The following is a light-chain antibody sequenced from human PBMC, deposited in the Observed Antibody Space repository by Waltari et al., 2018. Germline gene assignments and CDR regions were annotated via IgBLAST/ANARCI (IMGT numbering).Light chain of an antibody. CDR1: LGISSW. J-gene: IGKJ4*01. Sequence: DIQMTQFPASLSASVGDKVTITCHASLGISSWLAWYQQKPGKAPKPPIYAASSLQSGVPSRFSGSGSGTDYTLTISSLQPEDFATYYCHQYDDLPLTFGGGTKVEIK. V-gene: IGKV1D-16*01. CDR3: HQYDDLPLT. CDR2: AAS.